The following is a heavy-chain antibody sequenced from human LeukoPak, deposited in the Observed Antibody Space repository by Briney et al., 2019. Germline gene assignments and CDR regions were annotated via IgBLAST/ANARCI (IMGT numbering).Heavy chain of an antibody. Sequence: PSETLSLTCIVSGDSISSYYWSWIRQPPGKGLEWSGYIFHSGNTNYNPSLKSRVTMSIDTSKNQFSLRLSSVTAADTAVYYCARQPYTIGAYYFDYWGPGTLVSVSS. CDR2: IFHSGNT. J-gene: IGHJ4*02. D-gene: IGHD1-26*01. CDR1: GDSISSYY. V-gene: IGHV4-59*08. CDR3: ARQPYTIGAYYFDY.